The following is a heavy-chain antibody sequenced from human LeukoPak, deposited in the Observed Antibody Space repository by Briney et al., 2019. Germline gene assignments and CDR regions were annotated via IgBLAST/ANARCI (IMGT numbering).Heavy chain of an antibody. V-gene: IGHV1-69*06. CDR3: ARDQAWRVRGPAYYYYMDV. J-gene: IGHJ6*03. CDR1: GGTFSSYA. Sequence: SVKVSCKASGGTFSSYAISGVRQAPGQGLEWMGGIIPIFGTANYAQKFQGRVTITADKSTSTAYMELSSLRSEDTAVYYCARDQAWRVRGPAYYYYMDVWGKGTTVTVSS. D-gene: IGHD3-10*01. CDR2: IIPIFGTA.